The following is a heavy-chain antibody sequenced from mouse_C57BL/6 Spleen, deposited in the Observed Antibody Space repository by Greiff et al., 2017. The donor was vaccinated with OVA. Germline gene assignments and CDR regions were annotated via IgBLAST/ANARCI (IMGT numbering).Heavy chain of an antibody. D-gene: IGHD4-1*01. V-gene: IGHV5-17*01. J-gene: IGHJ1*03. CDR2: ISSGSSTI. CDR3: ARGGTGGWYFDV. Sequence: EVKVVESGGGLVKPGGSLKLSCAASGFTFSDYGMHWVRQAPEKGLEWVAYISSGSSTIYYADTVKGRFTISRDNAKNTLFLQMTSLRSEDTAMYYCARGGTGGWYFDVWGTGTTVTVSS. CDR1: GFTFSDYG.